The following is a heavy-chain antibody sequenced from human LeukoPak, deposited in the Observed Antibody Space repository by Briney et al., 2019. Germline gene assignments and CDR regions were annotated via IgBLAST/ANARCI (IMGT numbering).Heavy chain of an antibody. Sequence: SETLSLTCAVYGGSFSGYYWSWIRQPPGKGLEWIGYIYYSGSTNYNPSLKSRVTISVDTSKNQFSLKLSSVTAADTAVYYCARAIRRSSGYDAFDIWGQGTMVTVSS. V-gene: IGHV4-59*01. CDR2: IYYSGST. CDR3: ARAIRRSSGYDAFDI. D-gene: IGHD3-22*01. CDR1: GGSFSGYY. J-gene: IGHJ3*02.